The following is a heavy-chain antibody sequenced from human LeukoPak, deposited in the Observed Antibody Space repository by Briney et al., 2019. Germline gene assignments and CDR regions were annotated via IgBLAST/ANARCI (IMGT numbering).Heavy chain of an antibody. J-gene: IGHJ4*02. D-gene: IGHD3-10*01. CDR3: ARDMVRGVHPAGY. CDR1: YX. V-gene: IGHV1-2*02. CDR2: INPNSGGT. Sequence: YXMXWXRQAPGQGLEWMGWINPNSGGTNYAQKFQGRVTMTRDTSISTAYMELSRLRSDDTAVYYCARDMVRGVHPAGYWGQGTLVTVSS.